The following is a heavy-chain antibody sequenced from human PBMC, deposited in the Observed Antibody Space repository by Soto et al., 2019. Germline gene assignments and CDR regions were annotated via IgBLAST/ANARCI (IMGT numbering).Heavy chain of an antibody. V-gene: IGHV3-74*01. Sequence: EVQLVESGGGLVQPGGSLRLSCAASGFTFSNYWMYWVRQTPGKGLVWVSRINSDGSSTSYADSVKGRFTISRDNAKNTLYLQMNSLRAEDMAVYYCVRGRYYYGMDVWGQGTTVTVSS. CDR1: GFTFSNYW. CDR2: INSDGSST. CDR3: VRGRYYYGMDV. J-gene: IGHJ6*02.